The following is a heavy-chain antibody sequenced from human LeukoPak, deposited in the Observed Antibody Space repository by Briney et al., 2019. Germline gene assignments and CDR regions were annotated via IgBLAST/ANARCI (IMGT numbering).Heavy chain of an antibody. CDR1: GGSISSHY. CDR2: IYYSGST. V-gene: IGHV4-59*06. J-gene: IGHJ4*02. D-gene: IGHD3-10*01. Sequence: SETLSLTCTVSGGSISSHYWSWIRQPPGKGLEWIGYIYYSGSTYYNPSLKSRVTISVDTSKNQFSLKLSSVTAADTAVYYCASYGSGSYYKDYWGQGTLVTVSS. CDR3: ASYGSGSYYKDY.